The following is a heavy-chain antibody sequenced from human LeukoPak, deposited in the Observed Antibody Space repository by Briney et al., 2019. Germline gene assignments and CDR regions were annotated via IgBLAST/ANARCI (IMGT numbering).Heavy chain of an antibody. J-gene: IGHJ4*02. V-gene: IGHV3-23*01. Sequence: GGSLRLSCVASGFTFSSYAMSWVRQAPGKGLEWVSVVSGGGHNTYYADSEKGRFTMSRDNSKRTVYLQMNSLRAEDTAVYYCAKDRSSWYYPFDSWGQGTLVTVSS. CDR3: AKDRSSWYYPFDS. CDR1: GFTFSSYA. D-gene: IGHD3-3*01. CDR2: VSGGGHNT.